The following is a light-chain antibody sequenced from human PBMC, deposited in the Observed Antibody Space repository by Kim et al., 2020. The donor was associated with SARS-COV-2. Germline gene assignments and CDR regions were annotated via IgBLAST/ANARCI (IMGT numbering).Light chain of an antibody. V-gene: IGKV3-20*01. CDR1: QSVSSSY. CDR2: GAS. CDR3: QQYGSSPPLT. Sequence: PGERATLSCRASQSVSSSYLAWYQQKPGQAPRLLIYGASTRATGIPDRFSGSGSGTDFTLTISRLEPEDFAVYYCQQYGSSPPLTFGGGTKVDIK. J-gene: IGKJ4*01.